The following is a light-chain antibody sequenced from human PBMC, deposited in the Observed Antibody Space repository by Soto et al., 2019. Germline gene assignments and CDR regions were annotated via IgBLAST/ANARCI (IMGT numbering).Light chain of an antibody. CDR1: SSDVGGYNY. J-gene: IGLJ2*01. CDR3: SSYTASTIVV. CDR2: DVS. Sequence: QSVLTQPASVSGSPGQSITISCTGTSSDVGGYNYVSWYQQHPGKAPKLMIYDVSNRPTGVSNRFSGSKSGNTASLNISGLQAEDEADYYCSSYTASTIVVFGGGTKVTVL. V-gene: IGLV2-14*01.